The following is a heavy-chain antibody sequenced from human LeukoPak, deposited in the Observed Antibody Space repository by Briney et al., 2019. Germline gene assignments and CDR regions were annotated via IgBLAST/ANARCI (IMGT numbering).Heavy chain of an antibody. CDR2: LYHSGNT. J-gene: IGHJ3*02. CDR3: ARDCSSTRCLGAFDI. CDR1: GYSISSGFY. Sequence: SETLSLPRTVSGYSISSGFYWGCIRPPPGKGLEWIGCLYHSGNTYYTPSLKIRVTISVDTSKNQFSLKLSSVTAADTAVYYCARDCSSTRCLGAFDIWGQGTMVTVSS. V-gene: IGHV4-38-2*02. D-gene: IGHD2-2*01.